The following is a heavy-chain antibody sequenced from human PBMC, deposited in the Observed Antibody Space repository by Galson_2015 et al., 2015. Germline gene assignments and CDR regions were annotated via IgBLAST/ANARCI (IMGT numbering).Heavy chain of an antibody. Sequence: QSGAEVKKPGESLKISCKGSGYSFTSYWIGWVRQMPGKGLEWMGIIYPGDSDTRYSPSFQGQVTISADKSISTAYLQWSSLKASDTAMYYCARHVMVRGVMVGGSYYGMDVWGQGTTVTVSS. CDR1: GYSFTSYW. V-gene: IGHV5-51*01. J-gene: IGHJ6*02. CDR3: ARHVMVRGVMVGGSYYGMDV. D-gene: IGHD3-10*01. CDR2: IYPGDSDT.